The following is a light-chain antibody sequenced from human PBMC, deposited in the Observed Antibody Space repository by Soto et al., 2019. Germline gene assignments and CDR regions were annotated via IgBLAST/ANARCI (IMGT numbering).Light chain of an antibody. J-gene: IGLJ1*01. V-gene: IGLV2-23*02. CDR3: CTYAGSSTPYV. CDR2: EVS. Sequence: QPALTQPASVYGSPGQSITISCTGTSSDVGSYNLVSWYQQHPGKAPKLMIYEVSKRPSGVSNRFSGSKSGNTASLTISGLQAEDEADYYCCTYAGSSTPYVFGTGTKLTVL. CDR1: SSDVGSYNL.